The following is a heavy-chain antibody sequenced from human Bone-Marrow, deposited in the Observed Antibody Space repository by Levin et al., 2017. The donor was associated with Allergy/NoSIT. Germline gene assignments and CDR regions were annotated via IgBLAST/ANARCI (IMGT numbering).Heavy chain of an antibody. Sequence: SQTLSLTCTVSGGSISSYYWSWIRQPPGKGLEWIGYIYYSGSTNYNPSLKSRVTISVDTSKNQFSLKLSSVTAADTAVYYCARLAVAGDYNWFDPWGQGTLVTVSS. CDR1: GGSISSYY. CDR2: IYYSGST. CDR3: ARLAVAGDYNWFDP. D-gene: IGHD6-19*01. V-gene: IGHV4-59*08. J-gene: IGHJ5*02.